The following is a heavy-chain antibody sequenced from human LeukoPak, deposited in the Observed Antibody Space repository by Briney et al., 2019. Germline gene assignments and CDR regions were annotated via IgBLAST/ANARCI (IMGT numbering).Heavy chain of an antibody. CDR2: ISAYNGNT. J-gene: IGHJ4*02. Sequence: ASVKVSYKASGYTFTSYGISWVRQAPGQGLEWMGWISAYNGNTNYAQKLQGRVTMTTDTSTSTAYMELRSLRSDDTALYYCARDADYYDSSGYPPIDYWGQGTLVTVSS. CDR3: ARDADYYDSSGYPPIDY. D-gene: IGHD3-22*01. CDR1: GYTFTSYG. V-gene: IGHV1-18*01.